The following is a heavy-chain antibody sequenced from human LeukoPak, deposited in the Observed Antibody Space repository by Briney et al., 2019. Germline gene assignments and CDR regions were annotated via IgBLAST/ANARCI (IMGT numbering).Heavy chain of an antibody. D-gene: IGHD2-2*01. CDR3: ARGLVVPAAILYYYYGMDV. CDR1: SGSIRSGSYY. CDR2: IYTSGST. Sequence: SETLSLTCTVSSGSIRSGSYYWSWIWQPAGKGLEWIGRIYTSGSTNYNPSLKSRVTISVDTSKNQFSLKLSSVTAADTAVYYCARGLVVPAAILYYYYGMDVWGQGTTVTVSS. J-gene: IGHJ6*02. V-gene: IGHV4-61*02.